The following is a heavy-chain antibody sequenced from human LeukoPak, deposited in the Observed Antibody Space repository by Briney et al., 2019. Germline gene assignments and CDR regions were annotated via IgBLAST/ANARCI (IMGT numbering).Heavy chain of an antibody. CDR1: GGSISSSSYY. CDR2: IYYSGST. Sequence: PSETLSLTCTVSGGSISSSSYYWGWIRQPPGKGLEWIGSIYYSGSTYYNPSLKSRVTISVDTSKDQFSLKLSSVTAADTAVYYCARDYGDYVGATHWFAHWGQGTLVTVSS. J-gene: IGHJ5*02. CDR3: ARDYGDYVGATHWFAH. V-gene: IGHV4-39*01. D-gene: IGHD4-17*01.